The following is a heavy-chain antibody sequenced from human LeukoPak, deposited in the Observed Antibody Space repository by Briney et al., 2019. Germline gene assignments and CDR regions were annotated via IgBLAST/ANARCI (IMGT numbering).Heavy chain of an antibody. Sequence: PSETLSLTCAVSGGSISSGGYSWSWIRQPPGKGLEWIGYIYHSGSTYYNPSLKSRVTISVGRSKNQFSLKLSSVTAADTAVYYCARGPLTGYFPSLPYYFDYWGQGTLVTVSS. CDR1: GGSISSGGYS. CDR3: ARGPLTGYFPSLPYYFDY. V-gene: IGHV4-30-2*01. CDR2: IYHSGST. D-gene: IGHD3-9*01. J-gene: IGHJ4*02.